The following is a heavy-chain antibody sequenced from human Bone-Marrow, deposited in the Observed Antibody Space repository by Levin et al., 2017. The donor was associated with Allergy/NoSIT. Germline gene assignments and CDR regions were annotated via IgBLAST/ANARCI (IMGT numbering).Heavy chain of an antibody. D-gene: IGHD2-15*01. CDR3: ARLTGDCSGGACLSRYFYYYMDV. Sequence: KISCKASGGTFSSHGIAWVRQAPGQGLEWMGGIIPIFGPPNHAQKFQGRVTLSADESTNTSYMELSSLRSNDTAVFYCARLTGDCSGGACLSRYFYYYMDVWGKGTTVTVSS. V-gene: IGHV1-69*01. J-gene: IGHJ6*03. CDR2: IIPIFGPP. CDR1: GGTFSSHG.